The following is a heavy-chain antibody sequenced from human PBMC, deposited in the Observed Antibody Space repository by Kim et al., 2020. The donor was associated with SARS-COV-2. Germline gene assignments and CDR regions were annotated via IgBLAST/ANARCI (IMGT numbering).Heavy chain of an antibody. CDR1: GFPFSSYA. Sequence: GGSLRLSCVASGFPFSSYAMSWVRQAAGKGLEWVSAISGSGGDTYSADSVKGRLTISRDNSKNTVFLQMNSLRAEEAAVYYCVKSMDSGGQNYERGGVYWGQGALVTVSS. V-gene: IGHV3-23*01. CDR2: ISGSGGDT. D-gene: IGHD2-15*01. CDR3: VKSMDSGGQNYERGGVY. J-gene: IGHJ4*02.